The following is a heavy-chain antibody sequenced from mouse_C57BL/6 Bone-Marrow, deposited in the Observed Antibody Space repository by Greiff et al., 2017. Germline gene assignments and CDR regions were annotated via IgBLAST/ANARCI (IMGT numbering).Heavy chain of an antibody. CDR1: GYSITSGYY. Sequence: ESGPGLVKPSQSLSLTCSVTGYSITSGYYWNWIRQFPGNKLEWMGYISYDGSNNYNPSLKNRISITRDTSKNQFFLKLNSVTTEDTATYYCARRGGSSYFDYWGQGTTLTVSS. V-gene: IGHV3-6*01. CDR2: ISYDGSN. J-gene: IGHJ2*01. D-gene: IGHD1-1*01. CDR3: ARRGGSSYFDY.